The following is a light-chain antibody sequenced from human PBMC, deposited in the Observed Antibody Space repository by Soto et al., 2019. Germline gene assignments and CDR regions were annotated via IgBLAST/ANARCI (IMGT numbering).Light chain of an antibody. V-gene: IGKV3-20*01. CDR2: GAF. Sequence: EIVVTQSPGTLSLSPGERATLSCRASQSFNSIYLAWYQHKPGQGPRLLIYGAFTRATGIPDRFSGSGSGTDFTLTISRLEPEDFAVYYCQQHETLITFGQGTRLEIK. CDR1: QSFNSIY. J-gene: IGKJ5*01. CDR3: QQHETLIT.